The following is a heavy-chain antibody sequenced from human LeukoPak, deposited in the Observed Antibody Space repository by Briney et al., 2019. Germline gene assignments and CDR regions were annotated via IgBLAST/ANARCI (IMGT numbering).Heavy chain of an antibody. Sequence: GRSLRHSCAASGFTFSSYGMHWVRQAPGKGLEWVAVIWYDGSNKYYADSVKGRFTISRDNSKNTLYLQMNSLRAEDTAVYYCARAAAYYYYYMDVWGKGTTVTVSS. V-gene: IGHV3-33*01. CDR3: ARAAAYYYYYMDV. CDR2: IWYDGSNK. CDR1: GFTFSSYG. J-gene: IGHJ6*03.